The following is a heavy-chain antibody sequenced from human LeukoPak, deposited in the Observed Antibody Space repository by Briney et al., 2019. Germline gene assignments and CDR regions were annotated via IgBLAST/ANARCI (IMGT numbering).Heavy chain of an antibody. Sequence: PGGSLRLSCAASGFTFSRYGMHWVRQAPGKGLEWVTAISYDGSNKYYADSVKGRFTISRDNSKNTLYVQMNSLRAEDTAVYYCARAPIYFTMVRGVIQKNNWFDPWGQGTLVTVSS. CDR3: ARAPIYFTMVRGVIQKNNWFDP. V-gene: IGHV3-30*04. CDR2: ISYDGSNK. J-gene: IGHJ5*02. CDR1: GFTFSRYG. D-gene: IGHD3-10*01.